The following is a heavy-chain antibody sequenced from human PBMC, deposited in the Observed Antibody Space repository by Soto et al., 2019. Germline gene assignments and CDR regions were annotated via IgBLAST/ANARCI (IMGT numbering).Heavy chain of an antibody. CDR3: ARAPGYTYNTNWFDP. CDR1: GYTVTTYS. D-gene: IGHD5-18*01. Sequence: ASVNVSCKSSGYTVTTYSMHWVRQAPGQRLEWMGWINTGNGNTKYSQKFQGRVTITRDTSANTVYMELSSLRSEDTAVFYCARAPGYTYNTNWFDPWGQGTLVIVYS. CDR2: INTGNGNT. V-gene: IGHV1-3*04. J-gene: IGHJ5*02.